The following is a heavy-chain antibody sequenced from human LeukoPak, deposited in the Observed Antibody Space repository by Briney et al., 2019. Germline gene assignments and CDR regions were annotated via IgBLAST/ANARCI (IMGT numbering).Heavy chain of an antibody. V-gene: IGHV3-7*01. CDR1: GFTFSSYG. Sequence: AGGSLRLSCAASGFTFSSYGMHWVRQAPGKGLEWVANIKQDGSEKYYVDSVKGRFTISRDNAKNSLYLQMNSLRAEDTAVYYCARGKWVRSPIDYWGQGTLVTVSS. CDR3: ARGKWVRSPIDY. CDR2: IKQDGSEK. D-gene: IGHD2-8*01. J-gene: IGHJ4*02.